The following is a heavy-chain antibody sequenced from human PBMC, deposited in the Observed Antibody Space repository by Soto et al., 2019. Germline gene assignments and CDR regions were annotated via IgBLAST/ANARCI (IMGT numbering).Heavy chain of an antibody. Sequence: QVQLVQSGAEVKKPGASVKVSCKASGYTFTSYGISWVRQAPGQGLEWMGWISAYNGNTNYAQKLQGRVTMTTDTSASTAYTELRTMRSDDTALYYCARDPRSVYFDWADDAFDSWGQGTMVTVSS. CDR3: ARDPRSVYFDWADDAFDS. CDR1: GYTFTSYG. V-gene: IGHV1-18*01. CDR2: ISAYNGNT. D-gene: IGHD3-9*01. J-gene: IGHJ3*02.